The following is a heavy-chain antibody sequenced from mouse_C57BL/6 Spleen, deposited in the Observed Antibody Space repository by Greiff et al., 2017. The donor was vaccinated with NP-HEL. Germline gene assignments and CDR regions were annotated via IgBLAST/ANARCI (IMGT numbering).Heavy chain of an antibody. D-gene: IGHD1-1*02. V-gene: IGHV1-82*01. Sequence: QVQLQQSGPELVKPGASVKISCKASGYAFSSSWMNWVKQRPGKGLEWIGRIYPGDGDTNYNGKFKGKATLTADKSSSTAYMQLSSLTSEDSAVYFCARRVAGPPWYFDVWGTGTTVTVSS. CDR2: IYPGDGDT. J-gene: IGHJ1*03. CDR1: GYAFSSSW. CDR3: ARRVAGPPWYFDV.